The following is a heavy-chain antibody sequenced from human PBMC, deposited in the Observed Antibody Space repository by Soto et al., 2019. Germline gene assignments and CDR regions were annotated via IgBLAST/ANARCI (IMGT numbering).Heavy chain of an antibody. CDR1: GFTFSSYA. D-gene: IGHD3-3*01. Sequence: HPGGSLRLSCAASGFTFSSYAMSWVRQAPGKGLEWVSAISGSGGSTYYADSVKGRFTISRDNSKNTLYLQMNSLRAEDTAVYYCATSLDYYDFWSGYYSDWGQGTLVTVSS. J-gene: IGHJ4*02. CDR3: ATSLDYYDFWSGYYSD. V-gene: IGHV3-23*01. CDR2: ISGSGGST.